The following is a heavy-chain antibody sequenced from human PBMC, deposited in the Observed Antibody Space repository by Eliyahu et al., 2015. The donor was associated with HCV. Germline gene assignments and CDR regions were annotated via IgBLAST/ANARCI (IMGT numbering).Heavy chain of an antibody. J-gene: IGHJ4*02. V-gene: IGHV3-13*01. Sequence: EVQLVESGGGLVQPGGSLRLSCAASGFTFSSYDMHWVRQATGKGLEWVSAIGTAGDTYYPGSVKGRFTISRENAKNSLYLQMNSLRAGDTAVYYCARGGWFGELLLDYWGQGTLVTVSS. CDR2: IGTAGDT. CDR1: GFTFSSYD. D-gene: IGHD3-10*01. CDR3: ARGGWFGELLLDY.